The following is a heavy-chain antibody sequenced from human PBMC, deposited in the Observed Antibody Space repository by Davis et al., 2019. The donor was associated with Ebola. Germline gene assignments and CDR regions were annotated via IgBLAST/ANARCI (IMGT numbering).Heavy chain of an antibody. CDR2: IKAAGSAK. CDR3: ARWASVGY. J-gene: IGHJ4*02. CDR1: GFTSSSSW. D-gene: IGHD1-26*01. V-gene: IGHV3-7*01. Sequence: GESLMISCAASGFTSSSSWMTWVRQPPEKGLEWVATIKAAGSAKYYVDSVKGRFNISRDNVKNSLYLQMDSLRAEDTAVYYCARWASVGYWGQGTLVTVSS.